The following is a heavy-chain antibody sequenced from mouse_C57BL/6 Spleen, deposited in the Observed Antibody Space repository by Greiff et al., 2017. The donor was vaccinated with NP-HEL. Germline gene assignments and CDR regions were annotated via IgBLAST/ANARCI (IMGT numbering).Heavy chain of an antibody. CDR1: GFTFSSYT. CDR3: ARQGGPEAGFAY. CDR2: ISGGGGNT. J-gene: IGHJ3*01. Sequence: EVKLMESGGGLVKPGGSLKLSCAASGFTFSSYTMSWVRQTPEKRLEWVATISGGGGNTYYPDSVKGRFTISRDTAKNTLYLQMSSLRSEDTALYYCARQGGPEAGFAYWGQGTLVTVSA. V-gene: IGHV5-9*01.